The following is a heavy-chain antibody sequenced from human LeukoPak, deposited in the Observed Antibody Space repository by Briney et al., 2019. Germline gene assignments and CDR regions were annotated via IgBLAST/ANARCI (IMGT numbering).Heavy chain of an antibody. J-gene: IGHJ4*02. CDR3: TRGLRGGDYQLLPFGY. CDR1: GGSIGPYY. D-gene: IGHD1-26*01. CDR2: IYYTGST. Sequence: SETLSLTCTVSGGSIGPYYWSWIRQSPGEGLEYIGYIYYTGSTNYNPSLKSRVTISLDTSNNQFSLILSSVTAADTAVYYCTRGLRGGDYQLLPFGYWGQGTLVTVSS. V-gene: IGHV4-59*01.